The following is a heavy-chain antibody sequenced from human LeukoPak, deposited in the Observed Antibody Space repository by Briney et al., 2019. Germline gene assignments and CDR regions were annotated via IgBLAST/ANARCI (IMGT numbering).Heavy chain of an antibody. V-gene: IGHV1-18*01. CDR2: ISAYTGNT. J-gene: IGHJ4*02. Sequence: GASVKVSCKASGYPFTSYGITWVRQAPVQGPECMGWISAYTGNTNYAQKFQGRVSMTTGTSTTTAYMELRSLRSDDTAVYYCARSYSSSSNFDYWGQGTLVTVSS. CDR3: ARSYSSSSNFDY. CDR1: GYPFTSYG. D-gene: IGHD6-6*01.